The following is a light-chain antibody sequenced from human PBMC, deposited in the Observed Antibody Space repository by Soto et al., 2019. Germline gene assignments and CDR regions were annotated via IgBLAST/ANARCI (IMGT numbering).Light chain of an antibody. CDR2: DAS. V-gene: IGKV1-5*01. Sequence: DIQMTQSPSILSASVGDRVAITCRASQTISTWLAWYQLKPGKAPKLLIFDASSLESGVPSRFGGSGSGTEFTLTISSLQPDDFATYHCQQYNSYSWTFGQGTKVEVK. J-gene: IGKJ1*01. CDR1: QTISTW. CDR3: QQYNSYSWT.